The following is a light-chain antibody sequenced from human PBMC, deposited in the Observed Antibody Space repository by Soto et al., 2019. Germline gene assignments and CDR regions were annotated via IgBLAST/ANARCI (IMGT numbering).Light chain of an antibody. CDR2: KES. CDR3: QQYDRFPYT. Sequence: DIQMTQSPSTLSASVGDTVTITCRASEGISNWLAWYQQKPGQAPKLLIHKESTLESGVPSRFSGSGPGTEFTLPISSLQPDDFATFYCQQYDRFPYTFGQGTKLEIK. V-gene: IGKV1-5*03. CDR1: EGISNW. J-gene: IGKJ2*01.